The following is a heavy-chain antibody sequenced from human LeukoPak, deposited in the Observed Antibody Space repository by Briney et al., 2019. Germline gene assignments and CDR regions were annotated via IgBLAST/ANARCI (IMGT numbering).Heavy chain of an antibody. Sequence: PSETLSLTCAVYGGSFSGYYWSWIRQPPGKGLEWIGEINHSGSTNYNPSLKSRVTISVDTSKNQFSVKLSAVTGADTAVYYCARRNLGYGDIGYWGQGTLVTVS. CDR2: INHSGST. CDR3: ARRNLGYGDIGY. CDR1: GGSFSGYY. J-gene: IGHJ4*02. V-gene: IGHV4-34*01. D-gene: IGHD4-17*01.